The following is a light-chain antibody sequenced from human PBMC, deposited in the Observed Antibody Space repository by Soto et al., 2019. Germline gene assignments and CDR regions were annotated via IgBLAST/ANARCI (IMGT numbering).Light chain of an antibody. Sequence: QSALTQPASVSGSPGQSITISCTGTSSDVGGYNFVSWYQQHPGKAPKLMIYEVSNRPSGVSNRFSGSKSGNTASLTISGLQADDEADYYCSSNTRSRTYVFGTGTKLTVL. CDR1: SSDVGGYNF. CDR3: SSNTRSRTYV. J-gene: IGLJ1*01. V-gene: IGLV2-14*01. CDR2: EVS.